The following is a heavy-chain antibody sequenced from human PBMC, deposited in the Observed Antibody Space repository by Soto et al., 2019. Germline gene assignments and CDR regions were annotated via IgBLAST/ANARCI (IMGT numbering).Heavy chain of an antibody. J-gene: IGHJ4*02. CDR1: GFTFSSYG. CDR2: ISYDGSNK. V-gene: IGHV3-30*18. CDR3: AKDLSPLWPPDY. D-gene: IGHD3-10*01. Sequence: GGSLRLSCAASGFTFSSYGMHWVRPASGKGLEWVAVISYDGSNKYYADSVKGRFTIARDNSKNTRYLQMNTPRDEDTAVYYCAKDLSPLWPPDYWGQGTLVTVSS.